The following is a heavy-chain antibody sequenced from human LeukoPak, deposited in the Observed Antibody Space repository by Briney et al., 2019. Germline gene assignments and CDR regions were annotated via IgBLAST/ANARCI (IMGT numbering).Heavy chain of an antibody. CDR2: IKQDGSEK. J-gene: IGHJ4*02. D-gene: IGHD3-22*01. Sequence: GGSLRLSCAASGFTFSRYWMSWVRQAPGRGRERVAKIKQDGSEKYYLDALKGLFTIARENAKKSLYLQMNSLRDEDTAMYYCARGPTVTMTPGDFDSWGLGTLVTVSS. CDR1: GFTFSRYW. CDR3: ARGPTVTMTPGDFDS. V-gene: IGHV3-7*01.